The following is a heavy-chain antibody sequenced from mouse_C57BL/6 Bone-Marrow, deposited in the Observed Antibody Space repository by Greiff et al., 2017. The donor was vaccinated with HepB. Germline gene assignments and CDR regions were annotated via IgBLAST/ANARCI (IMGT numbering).Heavy chain of an antibody. CDR3: ARQAGTGAMDY. CDR2: INSDGGST. V-gene: IGHV5-2*03. Sequence: EVNVEESGGGLVQPGESLKLSCESNEYEFPSHDMSWVRKTPEKRLELVAAINSDGGSTYYPDTMERRFIISRDNTKKTLYLQMSSLRSEDTALYYCARQAGTGAMDYWGQGTSVTVSS. D-gene: IGHD4-1*01. J-gene: IGHJ4*01. CDR1: EYEFPSHD.